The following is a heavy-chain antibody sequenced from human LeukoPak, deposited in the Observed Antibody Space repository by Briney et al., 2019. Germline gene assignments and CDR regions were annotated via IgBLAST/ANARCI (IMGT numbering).Heavy chain of an antibody. Sequence: SETLSLTCAVYGGSFSGYYWSWIRQPPGKGLEWIGEINHSGSTNYNPSLKSRVTISVDTSKNQLSLKLSSVTAADTAVYYCARLVVVAVLDYWGQGTLVTVSS. V-gene: IGHV4-34*01. CDR2: INHSGST. CDR3: ARLVVVAVLDY. CDR1: GGSFSGYY. J-gene: IGHJ4*02. D-gene: IGHD2-15*01.